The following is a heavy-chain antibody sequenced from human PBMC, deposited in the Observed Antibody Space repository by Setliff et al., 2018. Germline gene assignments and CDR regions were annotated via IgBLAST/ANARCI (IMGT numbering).Heavy chain of an antibody. CDR1: GGSFSGYY. J-gene: IGHJ4*02. Sequence: SETLSLTCAVYGGSFSGYYWSWIRQPPGKRLEWIGEIIHSGSTNYNPSLTSRVTISMDTSKNQFSLKVSSVTAADTVVYYCARSFSRREKFLLDYWGQGALVTASS. V-gene: IGHV4-34*12. CDR3: ARSFSRREKFLLDY. CDR2: IIHSGST.